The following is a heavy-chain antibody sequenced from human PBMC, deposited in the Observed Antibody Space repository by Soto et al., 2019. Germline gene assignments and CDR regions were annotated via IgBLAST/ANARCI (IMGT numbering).Heavy chain of an antibody. J-gene: IGHJ4*02. V-gene: IGHV4-34*01. CDR1: GGSFSGYY. D-gene: IGHD6-6*01. Sequence: ASETLSLTCAVYGGSFSGYYWSWIRQPPGKGLEWIGEINHSGSTNYNPSLKSRVTISVDTSKNQFSLKLSSVTAADTAVYYCARRIAARPIKFDYWGQGTLVTV. CDR2: INHSGST. CDR3: ARRIAARPIKFDY.